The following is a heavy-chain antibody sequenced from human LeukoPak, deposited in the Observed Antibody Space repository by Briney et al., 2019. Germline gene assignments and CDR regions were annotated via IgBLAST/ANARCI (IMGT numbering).Heavy chain of an antibody. D-gene: IGHD6-13*01. V-gene: IGHV3-23*01. CDR1: GFTFSIYV. Sequence: GGSLRLSCAASGFTFSIYVMSWVRQAPGKGLEWVSGISGSGGKTYYADSVKGRFTISRDNSKNTLYLQMNSLRAEDTAVYYCAKHLASSWYFDYWGQGTLVTVSS. J-gene: IGHJ4*02. CDR3: AKHLASSWYFDY. CDR2: ISGSGGKT.